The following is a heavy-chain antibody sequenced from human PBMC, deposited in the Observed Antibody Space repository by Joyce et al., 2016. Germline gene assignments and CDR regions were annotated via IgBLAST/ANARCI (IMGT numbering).Heavy chain of an antibody. J-gene: IGHJ4*02. CDR2: MIPSGDTR. CDR3: ARDGGDYAPVD. D-gene: IGHD2-21*02. Sequence: QVQLVQSGAEVRKPGASVKVSCKASGYSFNMHYMHWVRQAPGQGLEWLGQMIPSGDTRVRGRVTLTRDTSTSTDYMELSGLRPEDTAVYYCARDGGDYAPVDWGQGTLVTVSS. CDR1: GYSFNMHY. V-gene: IGHV1-46*02.